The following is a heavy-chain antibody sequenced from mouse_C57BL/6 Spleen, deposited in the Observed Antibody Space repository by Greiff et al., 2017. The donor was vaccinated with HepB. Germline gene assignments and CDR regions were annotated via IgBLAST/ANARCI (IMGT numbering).Heavy chain of an antibody. V-gene: IGHV5-17*01. Sequence: VQLVESGGGLVKPGGSLKLSCAASGFTFSDYGMHWVRQAPEKGLEWVAYISNGSSTIYYADTVKGRFTISRDNAKNTLFLQMTSLRSEDTAMYYCARRTTVRYAMDYWGQGTSVTVSS. CDR2: ISNGSSTI. CDR3: ARRTTVRYAMDY. J-gene: IGHJ4*01. CDR1: GFTFSDYG. D-gene: IGHD1-1*01.